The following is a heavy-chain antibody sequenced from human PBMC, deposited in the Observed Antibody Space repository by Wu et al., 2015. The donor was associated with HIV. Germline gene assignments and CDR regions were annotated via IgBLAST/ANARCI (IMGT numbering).Heavy chain of an antibody. CDR3: ATDFDGGNFVYYFDY. CDR1: GYTFTDYY. J-gene: IGHJ4*02. CDR2: INPNSGGT. Sequence: QVQLVQSGAEVKKPGASVKVSCQASGYTFTDYYIHWLRQAPGQGLEWMGWINPNSGGTNYAQKFQGRVTMTRDMSISTAYMEMSGLRSDDTAVYYCATDFDGGNFVYYFDYWGQGALVTVSS. D-gene: IGHD3-16*01. V-gene: IGHV1-2*02.